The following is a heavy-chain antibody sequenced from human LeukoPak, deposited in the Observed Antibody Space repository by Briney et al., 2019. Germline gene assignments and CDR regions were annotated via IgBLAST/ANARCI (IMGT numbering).Heavy chain of an antibody. CDR3: ARGQQLVGVDY. D-gene: IGHD6-13*01. J-gene: IGHJ4*02. CDR1: GGSFSGYY. Sequence: PSETLSLTCAVYGGSFSGYYWSWIRQPPGKGLEWIGEINHSGSTNYNPSLKSRVTISVDTSKNQFSLKLSSVTAADTAVYYCARGQQLVGVDYWGQGTLVTVSS. V-gene: IGHV4-34*01. CDR2: INHSGST.